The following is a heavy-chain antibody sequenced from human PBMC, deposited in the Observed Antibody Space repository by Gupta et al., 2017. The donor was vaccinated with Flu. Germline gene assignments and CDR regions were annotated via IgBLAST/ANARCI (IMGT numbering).Heavy chain of an antibody. CDR3: ARMTTVITHDAFDV. Sequence: QVQLQESGPGLVKPSESLSLTCTVSGDSIIGSYWHWIRQSPGNGLEWIGNIYYSGSTNYNPSLKSRVSMSIDTSKNQFSLKLSSVTAADTARYYCARMTTVITHDAFDVWGQGTTVTVSS. J-gene: IGHJ3*01. D-gene: IGHD4-17*01. CDR1: GDSIIGSY. CDR2: IYYSGST. V-gene: IGHV4-59*01.